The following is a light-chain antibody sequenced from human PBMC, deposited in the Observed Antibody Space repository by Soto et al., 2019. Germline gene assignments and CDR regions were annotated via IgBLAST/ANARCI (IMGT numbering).Light chain of an antibody. J-gene: IGLJ3*02. CDR3: AAWDDRLNWV. CDR2: SNN. CDR1: DSNIGSNI. Sequence: QSVLTQPPSTSGSPGQRGTISCSGSDSNIGSNIVNWYQHLPGTAPKLLIFSNNHRPSGVPDRFSGPQSGTSASLAISGLQSEDEADYYCAAWDDRLNWVFGGGTQLTVL. V-gene: IGLV1-44*01.